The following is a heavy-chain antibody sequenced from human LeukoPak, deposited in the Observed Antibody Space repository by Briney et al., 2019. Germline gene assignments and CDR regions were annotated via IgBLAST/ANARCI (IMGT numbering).Heavy chain of an antibody. J-gene: IGHJ4*02. Sequence: GGSLRLSCAASGFTFSTYSTNWVRQAPGKGLEWVSYIGSSSSYIDYAGSVRGRFTVSRDNAKNSLYLQMNSLRDEDTAVYYCVAMGYNYFDPWGQGSLVIVSS. V-gene: IGHV3-21*01. CDR1: GFTFSTYS. D-gene: IGHD5-18*01. CDR3: VAMGYNYFDP. CDR2: IGSSSSYI.